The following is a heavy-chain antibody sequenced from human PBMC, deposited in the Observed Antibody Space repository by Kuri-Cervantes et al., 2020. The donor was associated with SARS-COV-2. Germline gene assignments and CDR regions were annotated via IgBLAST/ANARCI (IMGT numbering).Heavy chain of an antibody. D-gene: IGHD1-1*01. J-gene: IGHJ6*02. Sequence: SETLSLTCTVSGGSISSYYWSWIRQPAGKGLEWIGRIYTSGSTNYNPSLKSRVTMSVDTSKNQFSLKLSSVTAADTAVYYCARVKGWNDRHYYYYYGMDVWGQGTTVTVSS. V-gene: IGHV4-4*07. CDR3: ARVKGWNDRHYYYYYGMDV. CDR2: IYTSGST. CDR1: GGSISSYY.